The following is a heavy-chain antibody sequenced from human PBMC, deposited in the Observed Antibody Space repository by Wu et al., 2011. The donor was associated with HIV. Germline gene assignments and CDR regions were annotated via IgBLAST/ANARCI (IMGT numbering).Heavy chain of an antibody. Sequence: QVQLVQSGAEVKKPGASVKVSCKTSGYTFTGHYIHWVRQAPGQGPEWMGCINPNSGGTNYEQKFQGRVTMTRDTSISTAYMELSRLRSDDTAVYYCARDYYDNSGYYYYYYGMDVWGLGTTVTVSS. CDR3: ARDYYDNSGYYYYYYGMDV. V-gene: IGHV1-2*02. CDR2: INPNSGGT. J-gene: IGHJ6*02. D-gene: IGHD3-22*01. CDR1: GYTFTGHY.